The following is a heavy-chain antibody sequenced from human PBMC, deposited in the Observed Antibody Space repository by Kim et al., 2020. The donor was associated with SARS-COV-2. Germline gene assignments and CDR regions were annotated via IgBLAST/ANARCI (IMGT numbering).Heavy chain of an antibody. J-gene: IGHJ4*02. V-gene: IGHV4-59*01. D-gene: IGHD5-18*01. Sequence: SETLSLTCTVSGGSMNNYFWNWIRQPPGKGLEWIGYISYIGSTDYNPSLKSRVTISVDTSKNQFSLKLSAVTAADTAVYYCARERAMVKDYWGQGTLVAVSS. CDR3: ARERAMVKDY. CDR1: GGSMNNYF. CDR2: ISYIGST.